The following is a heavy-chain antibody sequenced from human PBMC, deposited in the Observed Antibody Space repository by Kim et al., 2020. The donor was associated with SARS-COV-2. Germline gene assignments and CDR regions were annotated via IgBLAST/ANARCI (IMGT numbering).Heavy chain of an antibody. CDR3: AMAVAAAGTR. J-gene: IGHJ4*02. V-gene: IGHV3-74*01. CDR2: RT. Sequence: RTSYADSVKGRFTITRDNAKNTLYLQMNSLRAEDTAVYYCAMAVAAAGTRWGQGTLVTVSS. D-gene: IGHD6-13*01.